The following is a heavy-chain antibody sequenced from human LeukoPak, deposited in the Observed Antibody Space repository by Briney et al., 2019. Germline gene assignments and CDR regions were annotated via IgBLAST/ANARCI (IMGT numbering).Heavy chain of an antibody. CDR1: GYTFTSYG. CDR3: ARSGDNWFDP. J-gene: IGHJ5*02. Sequence: ASVKDSCKASGYTFTSYGISWVRQAPGQGLEWMGWISAYNGTTNYAQKLQGRVTITTDESTSTAYMELSSLRSEDTAVYYCARSGDNWFDPWGQGTLVTVSS. CDR2: ISAYNGTT. V-gene: IGHV1-18*01. D-gene: IGHD3-10*01.